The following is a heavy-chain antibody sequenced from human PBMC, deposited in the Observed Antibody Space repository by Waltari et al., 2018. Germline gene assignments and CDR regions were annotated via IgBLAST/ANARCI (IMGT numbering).Heavy chain of an antibody. Sequence: QVQLQQWGAGLLKPSETLSLTCAVYGGSFSGYYWSWIRQPPGKGLEWIGEINHSGSTNYNPALKSRVTISVDTSKNQFSLKLSSVTAADTAVYYCARGRKDYMDVWGKGTTVIVSS. CDR3: ARGRKDYMDV. J-gene: IGHJ6*03. CDR2: INHSGST. V-gene: IGHV4-34*01. CDR1: GGSFSGYY.